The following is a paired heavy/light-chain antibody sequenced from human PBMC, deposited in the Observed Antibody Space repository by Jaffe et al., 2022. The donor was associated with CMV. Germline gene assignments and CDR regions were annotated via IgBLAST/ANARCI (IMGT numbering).Light chain of an antibody. J-gene: IGKJ1*01. Sequence: DIVMTQSPDSLAVSLGERATINCKSSQSVLYSSNNKNCLAWYQQKPGQPPKLLIYWASTRESGVPDRFSGSGSGTDFTLTISSLQAEDVAVYYCQQYYSTPRTFGQGTKVEIK. V-gene: IGKV4-1*01. CDR1: QSVLYSSNNKNC. CDR3: QQYYSTPRT. CDR2: WAS.
Heavy chain of an antibody. D-gene: IGHD6-13*01. J-gene: IGHJ3*02. CDR3: ARAQRIESGGTDDAFDI. Sequence: QVQLVESGGGVVQPGRSLRLSCAASGFTFSTYGMHWVRQAPGKGLEWVAVIWFDGSNEYYADSVKGRFTISRDNSKNSLNLQMNSLRAEDTAVYYCARAQRIESGGTDDAFDIWGQGTMVTVSS. V-gene: IGHV3-33*01. CDR1: GFTFSTYG. CDR2: IWFDGSNE.